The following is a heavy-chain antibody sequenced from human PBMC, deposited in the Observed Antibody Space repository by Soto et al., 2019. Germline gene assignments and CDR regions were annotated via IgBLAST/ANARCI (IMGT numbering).Heavy chain of an antibody. CDR2: IIHSGRD. J-gene: IGHJ2*01. V-gene: IGHV4-34*12. D-gene: IGHD4-17*01. CDR3: ATRRPRGIGFGDSRGLDI. CDR1: GGSFSGYH. Sequence: QVHLQQWGAGLLKPSETLSLTCAVDGGSFSGYHWTWIRQFPGKGLEWIGEIIHSGRDNYNPSLSGRVSLSIDPSKKQCSRKLTPVSASETPLYYCATRRPRGIGFGDSRGLDIWGRGTLVTVSS.